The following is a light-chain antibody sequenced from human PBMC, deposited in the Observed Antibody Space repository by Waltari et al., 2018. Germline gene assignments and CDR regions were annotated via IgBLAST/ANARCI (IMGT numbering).Light chain of an antibody. CDR2: DVS. CDR3: SSYRRSSTSGGV. V-gene: IGLV2-14*03. J-gene: IGLJ1*01. CDR1: TSDVGGYNY. Sequence: QSALTQPASVSGSPGLSITISCTGTTSDVGGYNYVPWYHQHPGKAPKLMIYDVSNRPSGVSNRFTGSKSGNTASLTISGLQTEDEADYYCSSYRRSSTSGGVFGTGTKVTVL.